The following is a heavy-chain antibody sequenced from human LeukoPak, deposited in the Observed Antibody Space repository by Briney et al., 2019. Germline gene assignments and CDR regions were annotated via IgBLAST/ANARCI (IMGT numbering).Heavy chain of an antibody. V-gene: IGHV1-69*01. Sequence: ASVKVSCKASGGTFSSYAISWVRQAPGQGLEWMGGIIPIFGTANYAQKFQGRVTITADESTSTAYMELSSLRSEDTAVYYCARVTYGDFNWSDPWGQGTLVTVSS. CDR3: ARVTYGDFNWSDP. J-gene: IGHJ5*02. CDR2: IIPIFGTA. D-gene: IGHD4-17*01. CDR1: GGTFSSYA.